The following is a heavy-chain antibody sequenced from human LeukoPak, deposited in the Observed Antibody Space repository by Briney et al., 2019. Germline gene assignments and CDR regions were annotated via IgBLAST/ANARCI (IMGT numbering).Heavy chain of an antibody. CDR3: ARGRGSYGYYFDY. J-gene: IGHJ4*02. V-gene: IGHV4-59*08. Sequence: SETLSLTCTVSGGSISSYYWSWIRQPPGKGLEWIGYIYYSGSTNYNPSLKSRVTISVDTSKNQFSLKLSSVTAADTAVYYCARGRGSYGYYFDYWGQGTLVTVSS. D-gene: IGHD5-18*01. CDR2: IYYSGST. CDR1: GGSISSYY.